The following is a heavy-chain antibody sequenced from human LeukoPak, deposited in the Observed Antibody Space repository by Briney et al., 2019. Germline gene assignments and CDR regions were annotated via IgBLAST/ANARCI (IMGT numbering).Heavy chain of an antibody. CDR3: KSGGAAPGSFDN. CDR2: IKYYVDEQ. Sequence: PGGSLRLSCVASGFIFSDYWMRWMRQAPGKGLEWVANIKYYVDEQYYVDSVKGRFTISRDNAKNSLYLQLNSLRVEDTAVYYCKSGGAAPGSFDNWGQGTLVTVSP. D-gene: IGHD6-13*01. J-gene: IGHJ4*02. V-gene: IGHV3-7*01. CDR1: GFIFSDYW.